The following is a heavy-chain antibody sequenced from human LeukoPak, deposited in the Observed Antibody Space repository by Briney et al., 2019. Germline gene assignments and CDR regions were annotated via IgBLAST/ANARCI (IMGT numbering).Heavy chain of an antibody. Sequence: GGSLRLSCAATGFTFSRYAMSWVRQAPGKGLEWVSLISGSGGSTKYADSVKGRFTISRDNSKNTLYLQMNSLRAEDTAVYYCAKDQYDSSGPFDNWGQGTLVTVSS. D-gene: IGHD3-22*01. CDR3: AKDQYDSSGPFDN. V-gene: IGHV3-23*01. CDR2: ISGSGGST. J-gene: IGHJ4*02. CDR1: GFTFSRYA.